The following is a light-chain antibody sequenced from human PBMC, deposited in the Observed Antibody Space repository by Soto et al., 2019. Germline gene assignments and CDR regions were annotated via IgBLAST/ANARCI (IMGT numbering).Light chain of an antibody. Sequence: DIQMTQSPSTLSASVGDRVTITCRASRSISSWLAWYQQKPGKAPNLLIYDASSLESGVPSRFSGSGSGTEFTLTISSPQPDDFATYYCQQYNSYSTFGQGTKLEIK. CDR1: RSISSW. V-gene: IGKV1-5*01. CDR2: DAS. CDR3: QQYNSYST. J-gene: IGKJ2*01.